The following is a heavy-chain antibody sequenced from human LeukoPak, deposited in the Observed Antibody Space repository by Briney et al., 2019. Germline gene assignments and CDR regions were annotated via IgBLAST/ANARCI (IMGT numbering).Heavy chain of an antibody. Sequence: GESLKISYKGSGYSFTSYWIGWVRQMPGRGLEWMGIIYPGDSDTRYSPCFQGQVTISADKSISTAYLQWSSLKASDTAMYYCARRFDSYYFDYWGQGTLVTVSS. D-gene: IGHD3-9*01. CDR2: IYPGDSDT. V-gene: IGHV5-51*01. J-gene: IGHJ4*02. CDR1: GYSFTSYW. CDR3: ARRFDSYYFDY.